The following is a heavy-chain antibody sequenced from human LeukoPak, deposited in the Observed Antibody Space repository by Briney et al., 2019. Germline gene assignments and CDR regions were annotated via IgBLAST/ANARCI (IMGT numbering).Heavy chain of an antibody. D-gene: IGHD2-2*01. V-gene: IGHV3-11*04. J-gene: IGHJ6*02. CDR3: ARDLAYQLPQGMDV. Sequence: GGSLRLSCAASGFTFSDYYMSWIRQAPGKGLEWVSYISSSGSTIYYADSVKGRFTISRDNAKNSLYLQMNSLRAEDTAVYFCARDLAYQLPQGMDVWGQGTTVTVSS. CDR1: GFTFSDYY. CDR2: ISSSGSTI.